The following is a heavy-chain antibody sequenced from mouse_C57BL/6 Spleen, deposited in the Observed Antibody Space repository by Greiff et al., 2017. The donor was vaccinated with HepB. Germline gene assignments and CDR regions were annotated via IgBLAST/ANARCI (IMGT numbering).Heavy chain of an antibody. Sequence: VQLQQSGPELVKPGASVKISCKASGYAFSSSWMNWVKQRPGKGLEWIGRIYPGDGDTNYNGKFKGKATLTADKSSSTAYMQLSSLTSEDSAVYFCARAYDGYYGFDYWGQGTTLTVSS. CDR3: ARAYDGYYGFDY. D-gene: IGHD2-3*01. CDR1: GYAFSSSW. CDR2: IYPGDGDT. J-gene: IGHJ2*01. V-gene: IGHV1-82*01.